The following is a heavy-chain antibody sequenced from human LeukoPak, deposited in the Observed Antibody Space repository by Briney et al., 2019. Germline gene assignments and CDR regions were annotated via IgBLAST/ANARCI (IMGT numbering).Heavy chain of an antibody. CDR1: GFTVSDYS. CDR2: ISGSGSYT. J-gene: IGHJ4*02. CDR3: AKRRYDSSGHFDS. D-gene: IGHD3-22*01. Sequence: GGSLRLSCAASGFTVSDYSMSWVRQAPGKGLEWVSAISGSGSYTDYADSVKGRFTISKDISKNTLYMRMSSLRAEDTAVYFRAKRRYDSSGHFDSWGQGTLVTVSS. V-gene: IGHV3-23*01.